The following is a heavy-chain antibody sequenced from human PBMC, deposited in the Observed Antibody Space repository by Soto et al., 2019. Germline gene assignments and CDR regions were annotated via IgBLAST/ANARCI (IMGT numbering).Heavy chain of an antibody. V-gene: IGHV1-18*01. D-gene: IGHD2-2*01. J-gene: IGHJ4*02. CDR2: ISTFNGET. Sequence: ASVKVSCKASGYTFNTYGISWVRQAPGQGLEWMGWISTFNGETRYAQKFQARVTVTTDTSTTTGYMDLRSLRSDDTAVYYCARDVGYCSSSTCLIDHWGQGTLVTVSS. CDR1: GYTFNTYG. CDR3: ARDVGYCSSSTCLIDH.